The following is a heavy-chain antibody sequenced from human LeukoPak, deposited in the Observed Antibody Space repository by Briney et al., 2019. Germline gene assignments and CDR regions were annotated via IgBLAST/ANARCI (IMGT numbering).Heavy chain of an antibody. J-gene: IGHJ4*02. V-gene: IGHV3-21*01. Sequence: GGSLRLSCAASGFTFSSYSMNWVRQAPGKGLEWVSSISSSSSYIYYADSVKGRFTISRDNSKNTLYLQMNSLRAEDTAVYYCARLLEGYAIDYWGQGTLVTVSS. D-gene: IGHD3-3*01. CDR2: ISSSSSYI. CDR3: ARLLEGYAIDY. CDR1: GFTFSSYS.